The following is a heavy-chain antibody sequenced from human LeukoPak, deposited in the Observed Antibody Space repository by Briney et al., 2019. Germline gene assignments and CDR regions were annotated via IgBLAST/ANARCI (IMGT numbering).Heavy chain of an antibody. CDR1: GFTFSSYW. D-gene: IGHD3-10*01. CDR3: AREAMVRGVRFLDY. J-gene: IGHJ4*02. CDR2: IKQDGSEK. V-gene: IGHV3-7*01. Sequence: GGSLRLSCAASGFTFSSYWMSWVRQAPGKGLEWVANIKQDGSEKYYVDSVKGRFTISRDNAKNSLYLQMNSLRAEDTAVYYCAREAMVRGVRFLDYWGQGTLVTVSS.